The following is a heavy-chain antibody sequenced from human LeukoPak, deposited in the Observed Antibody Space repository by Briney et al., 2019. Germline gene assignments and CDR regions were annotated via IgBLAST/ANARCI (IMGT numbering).Heavy chain of an antibody. J-gene: IGHJ4*02. CDR3: AREDENDGNYYLDY. D-gene: IGHD1-1*01. CDR1: GGSISSYY. V-gene: IGHV4-59*01. CDR2: IYYSGST. Sequence: SETLPLTCTVSGGSISSYYWSWIRQPPGKGLEWIGYIYYSGSTNYNPSLKSRVTISVDTSKIQFYLNLSSVTAADTAVYYCAREDENDGNYYLDYWGQGTLVTVSS.